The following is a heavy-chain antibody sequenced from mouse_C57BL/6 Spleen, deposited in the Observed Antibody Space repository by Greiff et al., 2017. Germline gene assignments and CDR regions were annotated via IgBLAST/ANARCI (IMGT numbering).Heavy chain of an antibody. Sequence: VQLQQSGPVLVKPGASVKMSCKASGYTFTDYYMNWVKQSHGKSLEWIGVINPYNGGTSYNQKFKGKATLTVDKSSSTAYMELNSLTSEDSAVYYCARGSATTGDYWGQGTTLTVSS. CDR3: ARGSATTGDY. CDR1: GYTFTDYY. V-gene: IGHV1-19*01. D-gene: IGHD1-1*01. J-gene: IGHJ2*01. CDR2: INPYNGGT.